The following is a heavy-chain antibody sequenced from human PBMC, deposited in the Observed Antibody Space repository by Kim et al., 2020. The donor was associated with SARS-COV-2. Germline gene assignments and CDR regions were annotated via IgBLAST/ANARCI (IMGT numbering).Heavy chain of an antibody. CDR3: ARGVTY. V-gene: IGHV3-23*01. J-gene: IGHJ4*02. D-gene: IGHD2-21*02. CDR2: SDGIT. Sequence: SDGITSYRDAVKGRFTISRDKSKNTMYLQMNNLRAEDTALYFCARGVTYWGQGTLVTVSP.